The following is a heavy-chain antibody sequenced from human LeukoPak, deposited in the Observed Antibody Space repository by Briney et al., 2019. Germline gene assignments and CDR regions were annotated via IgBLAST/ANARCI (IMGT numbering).Heavy chain of an antibody. CDR2: INPSGGST. CDR1: GYTFTSYY. J-gene: IGHJ4*02. D-gene: IGHD6-13*01. CDR3: APLLTAAGTKYYFDY. V-gene: IGHV1-46*01. Sequence: ASVKVSCKASGYTFTSYYMHWVRQAPGQGLEWMGIINPSGGSTSYAQKFQGRVTMTRDTSTSTVYMELSSLRSEDTAVYYCAPLLTAAGTKYYFDYWGQGTLVTVSS.